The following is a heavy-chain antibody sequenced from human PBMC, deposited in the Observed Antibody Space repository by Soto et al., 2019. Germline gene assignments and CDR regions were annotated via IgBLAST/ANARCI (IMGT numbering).Heavy chain of an antibody. D-gene: IGHD5-12*01. J-gene: IGHJ4*02. CDR1: GGSISGNSYY. CDR3: AREKDPPGEGYNFGY. Sequence: SETRSLTCTVSGGSISGNSYYWAWIRQPPGKGLEWIGSLYYDGNTHYNPSLESRVTISVDTSKNQLSLRLSSVTAADTAVYYCAREKDPPGEGYNFGYWGQGSLVTVSS. V-gene: IGHV4-39*02. CDR2: LYYDGNT.